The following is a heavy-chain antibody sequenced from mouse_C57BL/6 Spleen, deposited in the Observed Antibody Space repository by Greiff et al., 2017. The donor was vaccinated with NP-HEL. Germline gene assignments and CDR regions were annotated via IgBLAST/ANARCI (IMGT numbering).Heavy chain of an antibody. J-gene: IGHJ2*01. CDR3: TRSPTTVGGY. Sequence: VQLQQSGAELVRPGASVTLSCKASGYTFTDYEMHWVKQTPVHGLEWIGAIDPETGGTAYNQTFKGKAILTADKSSSTAYMERRSLTSEDSAVYYCTRSPTTVGGYWGQGTTLTVSS. D-gene: IGHD1-1*01. CDR1: GYTFTDYE. CDR2: IDPETGGT. V-gene: IGHV1-15*01.